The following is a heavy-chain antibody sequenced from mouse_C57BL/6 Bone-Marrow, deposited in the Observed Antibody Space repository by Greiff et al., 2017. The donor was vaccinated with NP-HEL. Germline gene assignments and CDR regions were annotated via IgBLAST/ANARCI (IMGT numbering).Heavy chain of an antibody. J-gene: IGHJ3*01. CDR1: GFNIKDDS. D-gene: IGHD1-1*01. CDR2: IYPEDGDT. CDR3: TPYYYGSRAWFAY. V-gene: IGHV14-4*01. Sequence: EVQLQQSGAELVRPGASVKLSCTASGFNIKDDSMHWVKQRPEQGLEWIGWIYPEDGDTEYASKFQGKATITADTSSNTASLQLSSLTSEDTAVYYCTPYYYGSRAWFAYWGQGTLVTVSA.